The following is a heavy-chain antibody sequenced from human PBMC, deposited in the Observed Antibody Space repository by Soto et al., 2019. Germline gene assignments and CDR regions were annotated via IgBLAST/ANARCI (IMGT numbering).Heavy chain of an antibody. J-gene: IGHJ5*02. CDR2: IYYNGST. D-gene: IGHD3-3*01. CDR1: GGSISSGGYY. Sequence: SETLSLTCTVSGGSISSGGYYWSWIRQHPGKGLEWIGYIYYNGSTYCNPYLKSRVTISVDTSKNQFSLKLSSVTAEDKDVYNFARRSPHSTISPLDNWFDPWGQGTLVTVSS. CDR3: ARRSPHSTISPLDNWFDP. V-gene: IGHV4-31*03.